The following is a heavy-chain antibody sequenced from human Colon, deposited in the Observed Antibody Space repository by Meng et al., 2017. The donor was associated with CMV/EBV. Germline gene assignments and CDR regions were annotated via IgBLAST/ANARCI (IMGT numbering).Heavy chain of an antibody. CDR1: GFSFSSYA. J-gene: IGHJ4*02. CDR3: AKHVLFLEWFVLDD. D-gene: IGHD3-3*01. CDR2: ISGRGEST. V-gene: IGHV3-23*01. Sequence: GESLKISCAASGFSFSSYAMTWVRQAPGKGLEWVSTISGRGESTYYADSVKGRFTISRDSSKKTLYLQMDSLRAEDTAVYYCAKHVLFLEWFVLDDWGQGTLVTVSS.